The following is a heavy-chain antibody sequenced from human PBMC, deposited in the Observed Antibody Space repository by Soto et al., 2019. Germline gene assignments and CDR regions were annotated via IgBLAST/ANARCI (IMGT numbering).Heavy chain of an antibody. CDR3: ARDPFGSGTY. J-gene: IGHJ4*02. CDR1: GFTFSNYW. Sequence: GGSLRLSCAASGFTFSNYWMHWVRQAPGKGLVWVSRINSDGSTKNYADSVKGRFTISRDNAKNTLYLQMSSLTAEDTAVYYCARDPFGSGTYWGQGTLVTVSS. CDR2: INSDGSTK. V-gene: IGHV3-74*01. D-gene: IGHD3-10*01.